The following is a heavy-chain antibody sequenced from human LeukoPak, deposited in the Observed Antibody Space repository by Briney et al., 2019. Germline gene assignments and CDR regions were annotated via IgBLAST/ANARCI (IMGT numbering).Heavy chain of an antibody. CDR1: GLTFSSYG. J-gene: IGHJ4*02. CDR3: ARGAYAAAAGFDY. V-gene: IGHV3-33*01. D-gene: IGHD6-13*01. CDR2: IWSDGSNK. Sequence: GKSLRLSCAASGLTFSSYGMHWVRQAPGKGLEWVAIIWSDGSNKYYADSVKGRFTISRDNSKNTMYLQMNSLRVEDTAVYYCARGAYAAAAGFDYWGQGTLVSVSS.